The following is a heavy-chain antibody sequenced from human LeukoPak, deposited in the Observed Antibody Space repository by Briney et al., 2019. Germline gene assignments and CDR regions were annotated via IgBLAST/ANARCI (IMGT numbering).Heavy chain of an antibody. CDR1: GFTFSSYE. D-gene: IGHD3-22*01. J-gene: IGHJ3*01. CDR3: ARVFSYYYDSSDPSMF. Sequence: QPGGSLRLSCAASGFTFSSYEMNWVRQAPGKGLEWVSYISSSGSTIYYADSVKGRFTISRDNAKNSLYLQMNSLRAEDTAVYYCARVFSYYYDSSDPSMFWGQGTMVTVSS. V-gene: IGHV3-48*03. CDR2: ISSSGSTI.